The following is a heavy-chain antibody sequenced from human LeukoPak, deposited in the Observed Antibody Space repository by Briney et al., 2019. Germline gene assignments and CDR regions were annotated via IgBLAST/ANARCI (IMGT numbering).Heavy chain of an antibody. CDR1: GGSFSGYY. CDR2: INLSGST. V-gene: IGHV4-34*01. Sequence: SETLSLTCAVYGGSFSGYYWSWIRQPPGKGLEWIGEINLSGSTNYNPSLKSRVTISVDTSKNQFSLKLSSVTAADTAVYYCARGDYGDYGAFDIWGQGTMVTVSS. CDR3: ARGDYGDYGAFDI. J-gene: IGHJ3*02. D-gene: IGHD4-17*01.